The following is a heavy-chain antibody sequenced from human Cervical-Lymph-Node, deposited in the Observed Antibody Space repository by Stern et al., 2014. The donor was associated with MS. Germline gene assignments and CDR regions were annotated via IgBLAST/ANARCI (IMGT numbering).Heavy chain of an antibody. CDR3: AKHACTGAACPFDL. CDR2: VYYSGAT. CDR1: GDSISSYTHY. D-gene: IGHD2-8*02. Sequence: QLQLQESGPGLVKPSETLSLTCAVSGDSISSYTHYWAWIRQPPGKGLEWIGSVYYSGATSYNPSLKSPVTLPVDTSKNHFSLGLNSVTAADTAVYYCAKHACTGAACPFDLWGQGTLVTVSS. J-gene: IGHJ4*02. V-gene: IGHV4-39*01.